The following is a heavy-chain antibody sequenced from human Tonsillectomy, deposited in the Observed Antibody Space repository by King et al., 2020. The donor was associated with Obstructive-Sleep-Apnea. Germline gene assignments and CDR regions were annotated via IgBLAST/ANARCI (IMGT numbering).Heavy chain of an antibody. D-gene: IGHD1-26*01. CDR1: GFPFAASA. V-gene: IGHV3-9*01. J-gene: IGHJ3*02. CDR3: AKDIGSGTYPAAFDI. Sequence: VPLVASGGGLVPPGRSLSLSCAASGFPFAASALHWVRPAPGKGLEWVSGLRWHSGSIRSAASVPGRFTLSRDHAKPSLYLQVNSLRAEDTALYYCAKDIGSGTYPAAFDIWGQGTMVTVAS. CDR2: LRWHSGSI.